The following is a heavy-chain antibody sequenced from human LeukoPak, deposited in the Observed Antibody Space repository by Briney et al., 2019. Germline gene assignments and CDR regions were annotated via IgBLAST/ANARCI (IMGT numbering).Heavy chain of an antibody. CDR1: GGSISSSSYY. J-gene: IGHJ6*03. D-gene: IGHD6-13*01. Sequence: SETLSLTCTVSGGSISSSSYYWGWIRQPPGKGLEWIGSIYYSGSTYYNPSLKSRDTISVDTSKNQFSLKLSSVTAADTAVYYCARQARYSSSWYYYYYYMDVWGKGTTVTVSS. V-gene: IGHV4-39*01. CDR2: IYYSGST. CDR3: ARQARYSSSWYYYYYYMDV.